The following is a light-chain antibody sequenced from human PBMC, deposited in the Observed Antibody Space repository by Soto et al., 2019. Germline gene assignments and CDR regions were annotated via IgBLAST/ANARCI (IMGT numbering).Light chain of an antibody. V-gene: IGKV3-11*01. CDR2: EAS. CDR1: QSVSSD. CDR3: QQRSNWRIT. Sequence: EIVMTQSPATLSVSPGERATLSCRASQSVSSDLAWYQQKPGQAPRLLMYEASTRATGIPARFSGGGSGTDFTLTISSLEPEDFAVYYCQQRSNWRITFGQGTRLEIK. J-gene: IGKJ5*01.